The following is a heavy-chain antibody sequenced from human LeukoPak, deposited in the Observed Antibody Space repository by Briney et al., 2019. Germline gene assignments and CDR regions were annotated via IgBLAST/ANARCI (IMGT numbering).Heavy chain of an antibody. CDR3: ARGEETYSHFDY. CDR1: GGTFSSYA. V-gene: IGHV1-46*01. D-gene: IGHD4-11*01. J-gene: IGHJ4*02. Sequence: GASVKVSCKASGGTFSSYAISWVRQAPGQGLEWMGIINPSGGSTSYAQKFQGRVTMTRDMSTSTVYMELSSLRSEDTAVYYCARGEETYSHFDYWGQGTLVTVSS. CDR2: INPSGGST.